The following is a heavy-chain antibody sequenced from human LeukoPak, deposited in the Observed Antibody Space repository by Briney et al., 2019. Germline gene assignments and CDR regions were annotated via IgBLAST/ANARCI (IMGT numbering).Heavy chain of an antibody. Sequence: SETLSLTCTFSGYSISIGYYWGWIRQPPGKGREWIGSIYHSGSTYYNPSLKSRVTISVDTSKNNFSLKLSSVTAADTAGYYCARGVEMATIFDYWGQGTLVTVSS. J-gene: IGHJ4*02. CDR1: GYSISIGYY. V-gene: IGHV4-38-2*02. CDR2: IYHSGST. CDR3: ARGVEMATIFDY. D-gene: IGHD5-24*01.